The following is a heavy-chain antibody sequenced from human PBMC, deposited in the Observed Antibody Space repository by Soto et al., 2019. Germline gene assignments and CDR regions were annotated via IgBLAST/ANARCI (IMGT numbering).Heavy chain of an antibody. CDR2: IYYSGST. D-gene: IGHD2-15*01. CDR1: GGSISSSSYY. CDR3: ARQTPRKYWTIYYYYYYMDV. Sequence: SETLSLTCTVSGGSISSSSYYWGWIRQPPGKGLERIGSIYYSGSTYYNPSLKSRVTISVDTSKNQFSLKLSSVTAADTAVYYCARQTPRKYWTIYYYYYYMDVWGKGTTVTVSS. J-gene: IGHJ6*03. V-gene: IGHV4-39*01.